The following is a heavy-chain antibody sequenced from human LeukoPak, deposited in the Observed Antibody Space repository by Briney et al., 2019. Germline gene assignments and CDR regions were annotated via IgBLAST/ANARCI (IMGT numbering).Heavy chain of an antibody. CDR3: ARGLGYCSSTTCYGELPGDY. CDR2: ISGHNGHT. J-gene: IGHJ4*02. Sequence: ASVKVSCKASGYTFSSYHISWVRQAPGQGLEWIGRISGHNGHTQYAQMLQGRVTMTTDTSTTTAYMELRSLTSDDTAVYYCARGLGYCSSTTCYGELPGDYWSQGTLVTVSS. CDR1: GYTFSSYH. D-gene: IGHD2-2*01. V-gene: IGHV1-18*01.